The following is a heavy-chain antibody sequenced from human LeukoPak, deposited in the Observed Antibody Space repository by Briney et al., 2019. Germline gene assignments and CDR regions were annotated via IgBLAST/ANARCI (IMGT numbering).Heavy chain of an antibody. V-gene: IGHV3-15*01. CDR3: TTFFYDSSSGGYVGFLEY. Sequence: GGSLRLSCAASGFTFSNAWMSWVRQAPGKGLEWVGRIKSKTAGGTTEFAAPVKGRFTISRDDSKSTLYLQMNSLKTEDSAVYYCTTFFYDSSSGGYVGFLEYWGQGTLVTVSP. J-gene: IGHJ4*02. CDR1: GFTFSNAW. CDR2: IKSKTAGGTT. D-gene: IGHD3-22*01.